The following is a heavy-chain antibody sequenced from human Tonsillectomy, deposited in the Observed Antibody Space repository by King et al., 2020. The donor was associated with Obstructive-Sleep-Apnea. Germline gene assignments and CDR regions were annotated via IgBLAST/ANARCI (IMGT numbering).Heavy chain of an antibody. Sequence: QLVQSGAEVKKPGSSVKVSCRASGGTFENHAVSWVRQAPGQGLEWLGRISPLLKITDYAQHFQDKVTITADTSTTVVYIELTSLKSEETAIYYCAGDPRGFGSGSNHRFDSWGQGTLVLVSS. V-gene: IGHV1-69*10. D-gene: IGHD6-19*01. CDR2: ISPLLKIT. CDR3: AGDPRGFGSGSNHRFDS. J-gene: IGHJ4*02. CDR1: GGTFENHA.